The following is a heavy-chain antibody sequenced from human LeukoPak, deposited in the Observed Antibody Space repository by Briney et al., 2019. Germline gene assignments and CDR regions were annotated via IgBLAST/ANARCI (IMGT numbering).Heavy chain of an antibody. Sequence: GGSLRLSCAASGFTFSSYWMSWVRQAPGKGLEWVANIKKDGSEKYYVDSVKGRFTISRDNAKNSLYLQMNSLRAEDRAVYYCARVAAVAGTGGDYFDYWGQGTLVTVSS. D-gene: IGHD6-19*01. CDR3: ARVAAVAGTGGDYFDY. J-gene: IGHJ4*02. CDR1: GFTFSSYW. V-gene: IGHV3-7*01. CDR2: IKKDGSEK.